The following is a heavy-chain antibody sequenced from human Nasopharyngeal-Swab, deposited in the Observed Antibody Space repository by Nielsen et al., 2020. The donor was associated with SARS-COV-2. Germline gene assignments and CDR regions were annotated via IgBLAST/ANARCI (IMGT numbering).Heavy chain of an antibody. CDR2: ISSSGSTI. V-gene: IGHV3-48*03. D-gene: IGHD6-13*01. CDR1: GFTFSSYE. Sequence: GESLKISCAASGFTFSSYEMNWVRQAPGKGLEWVSYISSSGSTIYYADSVKGRFTISRDNAKNSLYLQMNSLRAEDTAVYYCARDGSSSSWYETGAFVIWGQGTMVTVSS. CDR3: ARDGSSSSWYETGAFVI. J-gene: IGHJ3*02.